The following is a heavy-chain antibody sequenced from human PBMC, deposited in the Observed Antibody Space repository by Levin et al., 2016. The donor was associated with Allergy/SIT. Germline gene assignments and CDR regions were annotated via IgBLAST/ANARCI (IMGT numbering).Heavy chain of an antibody. J-gene: IGHJ4*02. CDR1: GFTFRSYT. CDR3: AKQNAGELWLRAFDS. Sequence: LSLTCAASGFTFRSYTMSWVRQAPGEGLEWVSAINTAGTTNYADSVKGRFTISRDDSKSTLYLQMNSLRAEDTAVYYCAKQNAGELWLRAFDSWGQGTLVTVSS. CDR2: INTAGTT. V-gene: IGHV3-23*01. D-gene: IGHD1-26*01.